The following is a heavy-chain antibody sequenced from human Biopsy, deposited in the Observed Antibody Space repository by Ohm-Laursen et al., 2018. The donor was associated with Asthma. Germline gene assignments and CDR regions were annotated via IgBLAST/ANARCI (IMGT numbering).Heavy chain of an antibody. CDR1: GFTFSTYG. J-gene: IGHJ4*02. D-gene: IGHD3-10*01. V-gene: IGHV3-30*03. CDR3: ARGLDYSGRSGFDY. Sequence: SLRLSCSASGFTFSTYGMHWVRQAPGKGLEWVAVISYDGNHKFYEDSVKGRLTISRDNSKNTLYLQMNSLGVEDTAVYYCARGLDYSGRSGFDYWGQGTLVTVSS. CDR2: ISYDGNHK.